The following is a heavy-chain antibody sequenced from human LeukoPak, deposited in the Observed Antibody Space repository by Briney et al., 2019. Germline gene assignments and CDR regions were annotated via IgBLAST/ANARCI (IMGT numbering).Heavy chain of an antibody. D-gene: IGHD6-13*01. J-gene: IGHJ6*02. V-gene: IGHV3-9*01. Sequence: GGSLRLSCAASGFTFDDYAMHWVRQAPGKGLEWVSGISWNSGSIGYADSVKGRFTISRDNAKNSLYLQMNSLRAEDTALYYCAKDIGTPVAAADTGGYYYGMDVWGQGTTVTVSS. CDR1: GFTFDDYA. CDR3: AKDIGTPVAAADTGGYYYGMDV. CDR2: ISWNSGSI.